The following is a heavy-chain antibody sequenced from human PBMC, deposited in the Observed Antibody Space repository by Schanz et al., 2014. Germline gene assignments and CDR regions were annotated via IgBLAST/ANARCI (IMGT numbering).Heavy chain of an antibody. V-gene: IGHV1-2*02. CDR3: ATKKGH. Sequence: QVQLVQSGVEVKKPGASVQVSCKASGYSFTGYYMNWVRQAPGQGLEWMGWINPSSGGTNYAQKFQGRVTMTRDTSISTAYMEMSSLRFGDTAVYYCATKKGHWGQGTLVTVSS. J-gene: IGHJ4*02. CDR2: INPSSGGT. CDR1: GYSFTGYY.